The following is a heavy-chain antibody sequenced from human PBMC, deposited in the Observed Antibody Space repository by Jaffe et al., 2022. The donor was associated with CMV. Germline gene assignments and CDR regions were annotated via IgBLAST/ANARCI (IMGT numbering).Heavy chain of an antibody. CDR2: MNPNSGNT. CDR3: VRAGYSGHEGEIY. V-gene: IGHV1-8*01. Sequence: QVQLVQSGAEVKKPGASVKVSCKTSGYAFTNYDINWVRQATGQGLEWMGWMNPNSGNTGSAQKFQGRVTMTRDTSISTAYMELNSLRFDDTAVYYCVRAGYSGHEGEIYWGQGTLVTVSS. J-gene: IGHJ4*02. D-gene: IGHD5-12*01. CDR1: GYAFTNYD.